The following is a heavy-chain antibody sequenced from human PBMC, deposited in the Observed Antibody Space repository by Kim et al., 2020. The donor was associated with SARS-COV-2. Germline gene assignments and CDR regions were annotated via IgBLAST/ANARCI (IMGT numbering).Heavy chain of an antibody. Sequence: GGSLRLSCAASGFTFSSYAMHWVRQAPGKGLEWVAVISYDGSNKYYADSVKGRFTISRDNSKNTLYLQMNSLRAEDTAVYYCARGLYCSGGSCYSGKEYYFDYWGQGTLVTVSS. D-gene: IGHD2-15*01. V-gene: IGHV3-30*04. CDR2: ISYDGSNK. J-gene: IGHJ4*02. CDR1: GFTFSSYA. CDR3: ARGLYCSGGSCYSGKEYYFDY.